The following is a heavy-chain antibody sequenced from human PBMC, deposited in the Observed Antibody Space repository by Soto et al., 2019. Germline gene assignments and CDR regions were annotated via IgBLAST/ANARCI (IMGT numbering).Heavy chain of an antibody. D-gene: IGHD2-8*01. CDR2: IYYSGRT. V-gene: IGHV4-31*03. CDR1: GGSISSGGYY. Sequence: QVQLQESGPGLVKPSQTLSLTCTVSGGSISSGGYYWSWIRQHPGKGLEWIGYIYYSGRTYYNPSLRSRVTISVDTSKNQFSLKLSSVTAADTAVYYCARVLYCTNGVCPNWVDPWGQGTLVTVSS. CDR3: ARVLYCTNGVCPNWVDP. J-gene: IGHJ5*02.